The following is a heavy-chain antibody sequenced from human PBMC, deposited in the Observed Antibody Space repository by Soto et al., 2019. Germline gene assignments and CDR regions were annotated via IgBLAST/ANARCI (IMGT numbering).Heavy chain of an antibody. CDR2: IKPDGTDK. V-gene: IGHV3-7*03. CDR1: GFTFSSYW. D-gene: IGHD4-17*01. CDR3: ARVLVPYGGKSEWRDP. J-gene: IGHJ5*02. Sequence: EVQLVESGGGLVQPGGSLRLSCAASGFTFSSYWMSWVRQAPGKGLEWVANIKPDGTDKYCVDSVKGRFTISRDNANDSLYLQMNSLRVEDTAVYYCARVLVPYGGKSEWRDPWGHLTLFIVSS.